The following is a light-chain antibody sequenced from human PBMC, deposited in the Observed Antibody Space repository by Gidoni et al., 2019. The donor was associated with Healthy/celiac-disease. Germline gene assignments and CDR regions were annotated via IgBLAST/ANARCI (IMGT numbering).Light chain of an antibody. V-gene: IGKV1-33*01. Sequence: DIQMTQSPSSLSASVGDRVTITCQASQDISNYLNWYQQKPGKAPKLLIYDASNLETGVPSRFSGSGSGTDFTFTISSLQPEDIATYYCQQYDNLPPFTVXPXTKVDIK. CDR3: QQYDNLPPFT. CDR2: DAS. J-gene: IGKJ3*01. CDR1: QDISNY.